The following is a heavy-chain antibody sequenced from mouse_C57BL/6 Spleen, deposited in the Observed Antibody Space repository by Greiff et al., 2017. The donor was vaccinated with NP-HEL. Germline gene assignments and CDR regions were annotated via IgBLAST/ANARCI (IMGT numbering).Heavy chain of an antibody. Sequence: VQLKESGGGLVKPGGSLKLSCAASGFTFSSYAMSWVRQTPEKRLEWVATISDGGSYTYYPDNVKGRFTISRDNAKNNLYLQMSHLKSEDTAMYYCARDYDYVSWFAYWGQGTLVTVSA. J-gene: IGHJ3*01. CDR1: GFTFSSYA. CDR3: ARDYDYVSWFAY. V-gene: IGHV5-4*01. D-gene: IGHD2-4*01. CDR2: ISDGGSYT.